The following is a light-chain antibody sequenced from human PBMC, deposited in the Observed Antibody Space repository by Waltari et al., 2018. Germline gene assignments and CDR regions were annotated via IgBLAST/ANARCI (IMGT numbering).Light chain of an antibody. V-gene: IGLV1-40*01. J-gene: IGLJ2*01. CDR3: QSYDTSLSVV. CDR1: GSTIGASD. CDR2: GVN. Sequence: QSVLTQPPSVSGAPGQRVTLSCTGTGSTIGASDVPWYQHLPGKAPTLLIYGVNNRPSGVPDRFFGSKSGTSASLAITSLRAEDEGVYYCQSYDTSLSVVFGGGTKLTVL.